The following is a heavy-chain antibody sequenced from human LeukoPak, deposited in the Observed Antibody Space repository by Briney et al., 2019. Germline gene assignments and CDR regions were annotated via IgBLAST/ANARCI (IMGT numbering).Heavy chain of an antibody. CDR2: IKQDGSEK. D-gene: IGHD3-3*01. V-gene: IGHV3-7*01. J-gene: IGHJ6*02. CDR3: ARDSTIFRWNGMDV. Sequence: GGSLRLSCAASGFTFSSYWMSWVRQAPGKGLEWVANIKQDGSEKYYVDSVKGRFTISRDNAKNSLYLQMNSLRAEDTAVYYCARDSTIFRWNGMDVWGQGTTVTVSS. CDR1: GFTFSSYW.